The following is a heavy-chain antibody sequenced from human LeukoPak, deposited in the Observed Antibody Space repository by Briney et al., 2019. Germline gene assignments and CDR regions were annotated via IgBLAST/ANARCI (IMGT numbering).Heavy chain of an antibody. CDR1: GFTFSSYG. CDR3: AKPLKRGYSGYHDY. CDR2: IRYDGSNK. J-gene: IGHJ4*02. Sequence: GGSLRLSCAASGFTFSSYGMHWVRQAPGKGLEWVAFIRYDGSNKYYADSVKGRFTISRDNSKNTLYLQMNTLRAEDTAVYYCAKPLKRGYSGYHDYWGQGTLVTVSS. V-gene: IGHV3-30*02. D-gene: IGHD5-12*01.